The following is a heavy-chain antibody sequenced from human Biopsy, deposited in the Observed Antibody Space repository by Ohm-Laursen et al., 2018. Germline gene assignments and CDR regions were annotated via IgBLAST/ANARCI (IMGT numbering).Heavy chain of an antibody. CDR2: SSAYNGKT. Sequence: SVKVSCKASGYTFSMYAIIWVRQAPGQGLEWMGWSSAYNGKTNYAQKFQGRVTMTTDTSTSTAYMELRSLRSDDTAVYFCAREEDNSGYDYYGMDVWGQGTTVTVSS. J-gene: IGHJ6*02. V-gene: IGHV1-18*01. CDR1: GYTFSMYA. D-gene: IGHD3-22*01. CDR3: AREEDNSGYDYYGMDV.